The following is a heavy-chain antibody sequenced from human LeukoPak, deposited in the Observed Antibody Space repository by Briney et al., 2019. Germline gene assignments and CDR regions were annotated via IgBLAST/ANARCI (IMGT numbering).Heavy chain of an antibody. J-gene: IGHJ5*02. CDR2: LNTDGSST. V-gene: IGHV3-74*01. CDR3: ARGYYDSNDSNRSNWFEP. D-gene: IGHD3-22*01. CDR1: GFTFSSHW. Sequence: GGSLRLSCAASGFTFSSHWMHWVRQAPGKGLVWVSRLNTDGSSTVYADSVKGRFTISRDNAKNTLYLQMNSLRAEDTAVYYCARGYYDSNDSNRSNWFEPWGQRTLVTVSS.